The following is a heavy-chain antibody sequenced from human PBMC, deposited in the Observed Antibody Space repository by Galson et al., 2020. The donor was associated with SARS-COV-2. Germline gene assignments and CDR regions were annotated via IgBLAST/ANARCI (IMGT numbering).Heavy chain of an antibody. J-gene: IGHJ3*01. V-gene: IGHV3-64*01. D-gene: IGHD1-1*01. CDR2: ISGNGRST. CDR3: ARAPGGAVWNNPFDL. Sequence: QLGESLKISCAASGFTFSIYTIHWVRQAPGKGLESVSGISGNGRSTYYANSVKVRFTISRDNSKNTVYLQLGSLRGEDMAVYYCARAPGGAVWNNPFDLWGQGTMVTVSS. CDR1: GFTFSIYT.